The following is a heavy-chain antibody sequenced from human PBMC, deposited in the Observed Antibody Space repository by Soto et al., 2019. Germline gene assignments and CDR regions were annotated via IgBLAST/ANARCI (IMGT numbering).Heavy chain of an antibody. J-gene: IGHJ3*02. CDR3: ARDRPFQEQQLVLPGAIDI. CDR1: GGSISSYY. V-gene: IGHV4-59*01. CDR2: IYYSGST. Sequence: SETLSLTCTVSGGSISSYYWSWIRQPPGKGLEWIGYIYYSGSTNYNPSLKSRVTISVDTSKNQFSLKLSSVTAADTAVYYCARDRPFQEQQLVLPGAIDIWCQGPILTLS. D-gene: IGHD6-13*01.